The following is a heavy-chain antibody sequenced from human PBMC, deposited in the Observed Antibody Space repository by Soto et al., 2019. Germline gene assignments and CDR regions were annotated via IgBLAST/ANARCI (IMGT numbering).Heavy chain of an antibody. V-gene: IGHV2-5*01. J-gene: IGHJ5*01. CDR1: GFSLNNDVVT. Sequence: SGPTLVNPTQTLTLTCTFSGFSLNNDVVTVGWIRQPPGQSLEWLALIYWNDDKRYTPSLRKRLTATKDTSKNQVILTMTNMNPLDTATYYCAHNHFEILTGTFASWGQGALVTLSS. CDR3: AHNHFEILTGTFAS. D-gene: IGHD3-9*01. CDR2: IYWNDDK.